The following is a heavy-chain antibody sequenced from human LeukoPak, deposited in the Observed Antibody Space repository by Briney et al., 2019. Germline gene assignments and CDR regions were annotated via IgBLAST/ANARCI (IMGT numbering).Heavy chain of an antibody. J-gene: IGHJ4*02. CDR3: ARDLVPLRFGELLGY. CDR2: ISYDGSNK. D-gene: IGHD3-10*01. V-gene: IGHV3-30-3*01. Sequence: GASLRLSCAASGFTFSSYAMHWVRQAPGKGLEWVAVISYDGSNKYYADSVKGRFTISRDNSKNTLYLQMNSLRAEDTAVYYCARDLVPLRFGELLGYWGQGTLVTVSS. CDR1: GFTFSSYA.